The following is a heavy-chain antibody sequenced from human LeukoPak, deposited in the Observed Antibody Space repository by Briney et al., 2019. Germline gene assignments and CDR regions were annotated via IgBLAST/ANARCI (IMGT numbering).Heavy chain of an antibody. Sequence: SVKVSCKASGGTFSGYAISWVRQAPGQGLEWMGGIIPIFGTANYAQKFQGRVTITTDESTSTAYMELSSLRSEDTAVYYCARGDYYYDSSGYSELDYWGQGTLVTVSS. J-gene: IGHJ4*02. CDR1: GGTFSGYA. CDR2: IIPIFGTA. CDR3: ARGDYYYDSSGYSELDY. V-gene: IGHV1-69*05. D-gene: IGHD3-22*01.